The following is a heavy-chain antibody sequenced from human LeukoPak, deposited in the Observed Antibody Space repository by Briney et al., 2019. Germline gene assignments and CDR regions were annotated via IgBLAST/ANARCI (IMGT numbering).Heavy chain of an antibody. CDR1: GFPFNSFW. J-gene: IGHJ4*02. D-gene: IGHD1-14*01. CDR2: MNEYSTTI. V-gene: IGHV3-74*01. CDR3: ARGGVNPVDH. Sequence: GGSLRLSCAASGFPFNSFWMHWVRQAPGKGLVWVSDMNEYSTTIRYADSVKGRFTISRDNAEGILYLQMNNLRAEDTAMYFCARGGVNPVDHWGQGTLVTVSS.